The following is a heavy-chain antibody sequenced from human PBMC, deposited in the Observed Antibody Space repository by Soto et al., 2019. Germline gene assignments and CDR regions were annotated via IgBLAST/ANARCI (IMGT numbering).Heavy chain of an antibody. D-gene: IGHD6-6*01. Sequence: GASVKVSCKASGGTFSSYAISWVRQAPGQGLEWMGGIIPIFGTANYAQKFQGRVTITADESTSTAYMELSSLRSEDTAVYYCARARFEYSSPLVADDYWGQGTLVTVSS. V-gene: IGHV1-69*13. CDR1: GGTFSSYA. CDR2: IIPIFGTA. J-gene: IGHJ4*02. CDR3: ARARFEYSSPLVADDY.